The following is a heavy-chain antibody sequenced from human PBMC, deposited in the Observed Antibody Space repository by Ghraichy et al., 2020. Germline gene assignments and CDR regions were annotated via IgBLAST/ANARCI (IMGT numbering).Heavy chain of an antibody. D-gene: IGHD3-9*01. CDR3: TTGPSPYYDILTGYSYYGLDV. CDR1: GFTFSNAW. J-gene: IGHJ6*02. Sequence: RGSLRLSCAASGFTFSNAWMHWVRQAPGKGLEWVGRIKSKTDGGTTDYAAPVKGRFTISRDDSENTLYLQMNSLKTEDTAVYYCTTGPSPYYDILTGYSYYGLDVWGQGTTVTVSS. V-gene: IGHV3-15*07. CDR2: IKSKTDGGTT.